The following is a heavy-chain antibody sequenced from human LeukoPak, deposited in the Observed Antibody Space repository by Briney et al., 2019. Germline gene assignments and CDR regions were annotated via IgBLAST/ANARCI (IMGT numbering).Heavy chain of an antibody. Sequence: GGSLRLSCAASGFTFSSYAMIWVRQAPGKGLEWVSLISDSGTSTYYPDSVKGRFTISRDNSKNTVYLQMNSLRAEDTAVYYCAKGVSGYGSGRPFDYWGQGTLVAVSS. CDR3: AKGVSGYGSGRPFDY. D-gene: IGHD3-10*01. CDR1: GFTFSSYA. CDR2: ISDSGTST. J-gene: IGHJ4*02. V-gene: IGHV3-23*01.